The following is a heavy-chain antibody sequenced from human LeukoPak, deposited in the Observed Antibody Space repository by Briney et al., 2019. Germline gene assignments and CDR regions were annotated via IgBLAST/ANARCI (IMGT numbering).Heavy chain of an antibody. J-gene: IGHJ3*02. V-gene: IGHV3-23*01. CDR2: ISGSGDST. Sequence: GGSLRLSCAASGFTFSSSAMSWVRQAPGKGLEWVSSISGSGDSTYYADSVKGRFTISRDNSKNPLYLQMNSLRAEDTAVYYCAKDVEKYSGSYLGVFDIWGQETMVTVSS. CDR3: AKDVEKYSGSYLGVFDI. CDR1: GFTFSSSA. D-gene: IGHD1-26*01.